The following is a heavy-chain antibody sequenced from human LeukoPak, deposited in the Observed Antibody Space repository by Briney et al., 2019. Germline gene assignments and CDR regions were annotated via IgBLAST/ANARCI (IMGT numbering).Heavy chain of an antibody. V-gene: IGHV1-69*05. J-gene: IGHJ4*02. CDR1: GGTFSSYA. D-gene: IGHD3-3*01. Sequence: SVKVSCKASGGTFSSYAISWVRQAPGQGLEWRGGIIPIFGTANYAQKFQGRVTITTDESTSTAYMELSSLRSEDTAVYYCARTGGLLEWLFRLDYWGQGTLVTVSS. CDR3: ARTGGLLEWLFRLDY. CDR2: IIPIFGTA.